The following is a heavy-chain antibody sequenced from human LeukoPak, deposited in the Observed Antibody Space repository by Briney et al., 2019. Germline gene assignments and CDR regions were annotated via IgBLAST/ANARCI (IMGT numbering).Heavy chain of an antibody. CDR3: ARESDGYNDY. D-gene: IGHD5-24*01. CDR1: GFTFSSYA. CDR2: ISYDGSNK. V-gene: IGHV3-30-3*01. Sequence: PGGSLRLSCAASGFTFSSYAMHWVRQAPGKGLEWVAVISYDGSNKYYADSVKGRFTISRDNSKNTLYLQMNSLRAEDTAVYYCARESDGYNDYWGQGTLVTVSS. J-gene: IGHJ4*02.